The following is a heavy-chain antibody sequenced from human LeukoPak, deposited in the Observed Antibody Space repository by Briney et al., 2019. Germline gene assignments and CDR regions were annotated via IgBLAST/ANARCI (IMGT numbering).Heavy chain of an antibody. Sequence: PSETLSLTCTVSDGSISSGDYYWSWIRQPPGKGLEWIACIYYSGSTYSNPSLKSRVTISVDTSKNQFSLKLSSVTAADTAVYYCARVMVRGVIDYWGQGTLVTVSS. V-gene: IGHV4-30-4*01. J-gene: IGHJ4*02. CDR3: ARVMVRGVIDY. CDR1: DGSISSGDYY. CDR2: IYYSGST. D-gene: IGHD3-10*01.